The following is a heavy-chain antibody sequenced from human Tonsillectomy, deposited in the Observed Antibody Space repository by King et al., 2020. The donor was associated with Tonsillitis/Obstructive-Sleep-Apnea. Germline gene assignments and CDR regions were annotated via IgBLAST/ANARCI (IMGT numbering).Heavy chain of an antibody. V-gene: IGHV3-7*04. Sequence: VQLVESGGGLVQPGGSLRLSCEASGFPFSRYWMTWVRQAPGKGLEWVANIKEDGSERHFVDSVKGRFTISRDNAKNSLYLQMNSLRVEDTAVYFCAREGVLLEEQLAAFDYWGHGTLVTVSS. D-gene: IGHD6-13*01. CDR3: AREGVLLEEQLAAFDY. J-gene: IGHJ4*01. CDR1: GFPFSRYW. CDR2: IKEDGSER.